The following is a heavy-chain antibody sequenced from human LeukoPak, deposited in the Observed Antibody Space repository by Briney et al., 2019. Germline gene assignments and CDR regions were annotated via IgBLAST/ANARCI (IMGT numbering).Heavy chain of an antibody. CDR2: IYPGDSDT. CDR3: ATFPYGDYSIDF. J-gene: IGHJ4*02. Sequence: GESLQISCKGSGYRFSSYWIGWVRQTPGKGLEWMGIIYPGDSDTRYNPSFQGQVTISADMSITTAYLQWSSLKASDTAMYYCATFPYGDYSIDFWGQGTLVTVSS. D-gene: IGHD4-17*01. CDR1: GYRFSSYW. V-gene: IGHV5-51*01.